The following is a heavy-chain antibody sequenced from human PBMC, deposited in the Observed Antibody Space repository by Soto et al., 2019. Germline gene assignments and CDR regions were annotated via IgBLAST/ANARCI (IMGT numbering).Heavy chain of an antibody. Sequence: EVQLVESGGGLVQPGGSLKVSCAASGFTFSGSAMHWVRQASGKGLEWAGRIRSKANSYATAYAVSVKGRFTISRDDSRNTAYLQMNSLKTEDTAVYYCARGIYDFRSGHPKGPEYWGQGTVVTVSS. V-gene: IGHV3-73*02. J-gene: IGHJ4*02. CDR1: GFTFSGSA. CDR2: IRSKANSYAT. D-gene: IGHD3-3*01. CDR3: ARGIYDFRSGHPKGPEY.